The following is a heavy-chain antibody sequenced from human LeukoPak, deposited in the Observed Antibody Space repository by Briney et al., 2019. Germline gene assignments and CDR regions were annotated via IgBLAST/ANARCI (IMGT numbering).Heavy chain of an antibody. CDR3: AREGPQTGTMFK. CDR1: GGSISSGGYY. V-gene: IGHV4-31*03. D-gene: IGHD1-7*01. J-gene: IGHJ4*02. CDR2: IYYSGST. Sequence: PSETLSLTCTVSGGSISSGGYYWSWIRQHPGKGLEWIGYIYYSGSTYYNPSLKSRVTISVDTSKNQFSLKLSSVTAADTAVYYCAREGPQTGTMFKWGQGTLVTVSS.